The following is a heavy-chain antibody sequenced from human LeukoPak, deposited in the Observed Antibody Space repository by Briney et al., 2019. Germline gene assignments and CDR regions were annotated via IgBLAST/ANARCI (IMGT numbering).Heavy chain of an antibody. CDR1: GYTFTGYH. J-gene: IGHJ5*02. CDR3: ARVARDYGSGSYDP. Sequence: AASVKVSCEASGYTFTGYHMHWVRQAPGQGLEWMGWINPNSGGTNYAQKFQGRVTMTRDTSISTAYMELSRLRSDDTAVYYCARVARDYGSGSYDPWGQGTLVTVSS. V-gene: IGHV1-2*02. D-gene: IGHD3-10*01. CDR2: INPNSGGT.